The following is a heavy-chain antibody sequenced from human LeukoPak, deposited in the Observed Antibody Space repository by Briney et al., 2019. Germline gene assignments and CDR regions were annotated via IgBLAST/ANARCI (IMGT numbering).Heavy chain of an antibody. CDR1: GYSFAGYW. Sequence: GESLKISCKGSGYSFAGYWIAWVRQMPGKGLEWMGIIYPRDSDTKYNPSFQGQVSISADKSTSTAYLQWSSLQASDTAIYFCARSHSSTLTWFDPWGQGTLVTVSS. CDR2: IYPRDSDT. V-gene: IGHV5-51*01. CDR3: ARSHSSTLTWFDP. J-gene: IGHJ5*02.